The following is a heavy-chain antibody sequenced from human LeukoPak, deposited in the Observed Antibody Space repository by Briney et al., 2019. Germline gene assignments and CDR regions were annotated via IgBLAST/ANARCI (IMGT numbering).Heavy chain of an antibody. J-gene: IGHJ4*02. CDR3: ARGLVLGYCSGGSCYLY. V-gene: IGHV1-2*06. CDR1: GYTFTGYY. CDR2: INPNSGGT. D-gene: IGHD2-15*01. Sequence: ASVKVSCKASGYTFTGYYMHWVRQAPGQGLEWMGLINPNSGGTNYAQKFQGRVTMTRDTSISTAYMELSRLRSDDTAVYYCARGLVLGYCSGGSCYLYWGQGTLVTVSS.